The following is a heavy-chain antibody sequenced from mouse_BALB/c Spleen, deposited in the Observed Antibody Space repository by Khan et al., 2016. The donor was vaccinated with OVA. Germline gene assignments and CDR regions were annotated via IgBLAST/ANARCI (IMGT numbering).Heavy chain of an antibody. CDR3: ARGGGTASVAY. CDR1: GFTFSDYG. CDR2: ISALAYTI. V-gene: IGHV5-15*02. Sequence: EVELVESGGGLVQPGGSRKLSCAASGFTFSDYGMAWVRQAPGQGPEWVAFISALAYTIYYSDAVTGQFTISRENAKNTLYLEMSSLRSEDTAIYYCARGGGTASVAYWGLGTPVTVSA. D-gene: IGHD1-2*01. J-gene: IGHJ3*01.